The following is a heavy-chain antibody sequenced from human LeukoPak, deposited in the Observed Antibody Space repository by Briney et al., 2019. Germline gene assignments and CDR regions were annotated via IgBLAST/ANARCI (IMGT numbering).Heavy chain of an antibody. V-gene: IGHV1-3*01. Sequence: ASVKVSRKASGYTFTSYAMHWVRQAPGQRLEWMGWINAGNGDTKYSQKFQGRVTITRDTSASTAYMEVSSLRSEDTAVYYCARDRVFSSAWYGAFDIWGQGTMVTVSS. CDR2: INAGNGDT. CDR3: ARDRVFSSAWYGAFDI. CDR1: GYTFTSYA. D-gene: IGHD6-19*01. J-gene: IGHJ3*02.